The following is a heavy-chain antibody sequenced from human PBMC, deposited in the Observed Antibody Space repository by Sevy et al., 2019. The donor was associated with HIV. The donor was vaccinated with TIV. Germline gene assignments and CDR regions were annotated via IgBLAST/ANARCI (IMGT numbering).Heavy chain of an antibody. V-gene: IGHV1-8*01. D-gene: IGHD4-17*01. CDR1: GYTFTSYD. CDR3: ASTTVTASQDDAFDI. J-gene: IGHJ3*02. Sequence: ASVKVSCKASGYTFTSYDINWVRQATGQGLEWMGWMNPNSGNTGYAQKFQGRVTMTRNTSISTAYMELSSLRSEDTAGYYCASTTVTASQDDAFDIWGQGTMVTVSS. CDR2: MNPNSGNT.